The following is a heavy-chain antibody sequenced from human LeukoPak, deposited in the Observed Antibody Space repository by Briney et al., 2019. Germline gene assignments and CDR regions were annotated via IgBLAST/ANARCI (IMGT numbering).Heavy chain of an antibody. V-gene: IGHV1-18*04. J-gene: IGHJ4*02. D-gene: IGHD6-13*01. CDR2: ISAYNGNT. CDR1: GYTFTSYG. CDR3: ARDRGIAAAGTLGY. Sequence: GASVKVSCTASGYTFTSYGISWVRQAPGQGLEWIGWISAYNGNTNYAQKLQGRVTMTTDTSTSTAYMELRSLRFDDTAVYYCARDRGIAAAGTLGYWGQGTLVTVSS.